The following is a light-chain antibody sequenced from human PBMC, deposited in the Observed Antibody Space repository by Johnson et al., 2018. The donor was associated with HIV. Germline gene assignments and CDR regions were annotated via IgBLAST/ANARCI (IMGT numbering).Light chain of an antibody. V-gene: IGLV1-51*02. J-gene: IGLJ1*01. Sequence: QSVLTQPPSVSAAPGQKVTISCSGSSSNIGNNYVSWYQQLPGTAPKLLIYENNKRPSGIPDRFSGSKSGTSATLGITGLQTGDEADYYCGTWVTSLRAVFGTGTKGTVL. CDR1: SSNIGNNY. CDR2: ENN. CDR3: GTWVTSLRAV.